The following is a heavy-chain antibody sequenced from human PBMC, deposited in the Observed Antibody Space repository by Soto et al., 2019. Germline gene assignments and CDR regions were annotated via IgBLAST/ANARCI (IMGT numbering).Heavy chain of an antibody. J-gene: IGHJ4*02. Sequence: QVQVVESGGGVVQPGRSLRLSCAASGFTFSSFGMHWVRQAPGKGLVWVAVIWHDGEKKYYADSAKGRFTISRDNSKNTLYLQMNSLRAGDTAVYYCEREPGKDEAMDYWGQGTLVTVSS. CDR1: GFTFSSFG. CDR3: EREPGKDEAMDY. CDR2: IWHDGEKK. V-gene: IGHV3-33*01.